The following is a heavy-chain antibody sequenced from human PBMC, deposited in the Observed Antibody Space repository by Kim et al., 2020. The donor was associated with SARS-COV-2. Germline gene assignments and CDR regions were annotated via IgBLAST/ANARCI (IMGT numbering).Heavy chain of an antibody. Sequence: VTGRITISRDDSKNSLYLQMNSLKTEDTAVYFCTRERYCSGGSCYSHFDYWGLGTLVTVSS. CDR3: TRERYCSGGSCYSHFDY. J-gene: IGHJ4*02. D-gene: IGHD2-15*01. V-gene: IGHV3-72*01.